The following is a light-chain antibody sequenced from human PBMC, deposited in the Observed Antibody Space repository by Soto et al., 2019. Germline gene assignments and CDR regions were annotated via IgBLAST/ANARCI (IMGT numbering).Light chain of an antibody. Sequence: EIVLTQSPGTLSLSPGERATLSCRASQSISTSYLAWYQQKPGQAPRLXIYGSSSRATGIPDRFSGSGSGTDFTLTISSLKTEDFAAYYCQQYGSSPQDTFGQGTKVDIK. V-gene: IGKV3-20*01. CDR1: QSISTSY. CDR2: GSS. J-gene: IGKJ1*01. CDR3: QQYGSSPQDT.